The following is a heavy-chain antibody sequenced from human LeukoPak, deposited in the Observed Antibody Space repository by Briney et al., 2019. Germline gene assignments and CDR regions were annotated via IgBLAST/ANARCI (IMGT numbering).Heavy chain of an antibody. CDR3: AKAPVTSCRGAFCYPFDY. CDR2: INWNGGST. J-gene: IGHJ4*02. Sequence: GGSLRLSCAASGFTFDDYGMSWVRQAPGKGLEWVSGINWNGGSTGYADSVKGRFTISWDNAKKSLYLQMNSLRAEDAAVYYCAKAPVTSCRGAFCYPFDYWGQGTLVTVSS. D-gene: IGHD2-15*01. V-gene: IGHV3-20*04. CDR1: GFTFDDYG.